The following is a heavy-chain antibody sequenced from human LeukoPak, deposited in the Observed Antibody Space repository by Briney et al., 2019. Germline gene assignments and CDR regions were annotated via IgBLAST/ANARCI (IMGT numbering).Heavy chain of an antibody. J-gene: IGHJ4*02. D-gene: IGHD3-22*01. CDR2: INPSGGST. CDR1: GYTFTSYY. CDR3: ARDSGRSDSSGLDDY. Sequence: ASVKVSCKASGYTFTSYYMHWVRQAPGQGLEWMGIINPSGGSTSYAQKFQGRVTMTRDTSTSTVCMELSSLRSEDTAVYYCARDSGRSDSSGLDDYWGQGTLVTVSS. V-gene: IGHV1-46*01.